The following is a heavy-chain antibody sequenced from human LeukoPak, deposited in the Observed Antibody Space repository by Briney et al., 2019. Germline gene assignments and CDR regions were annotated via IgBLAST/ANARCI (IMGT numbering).Heavy chain of an antibody. CDR1: GFTFSSYW. CDR2: ISSGGGTI. CDR3: ATGAAGTRFLDSLEI. J-gene: IGHJ3*02. Sequence: GGSLRLSCAASGFTFSSYWMNWVRQAPGKGLEWIAYISSGGGTIYYADSVKGRFTISRDNTKNSVSLQMNSLSAEDTAVYYCATGAAGTRFLDSLEIWGQGTMVTVSS. D-gene: IGHD1-1*01. V-gene: IGHV3-48*04.